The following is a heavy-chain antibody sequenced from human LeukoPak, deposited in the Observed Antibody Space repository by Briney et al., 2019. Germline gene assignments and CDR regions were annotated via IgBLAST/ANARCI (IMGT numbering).Heavy chain of an antibody. J-gene: IGHJ4*02. Sequence: GGSLRLSCAASGFTVSSNYMSWVRRAPGKGLEWVSIIYSGGDTYYADSVKGRFTISRDNSKNTLYLQMNSLRVEDTAVYYCAGDRGYTYGHNFDYWGQGTLVTVSS. V-gene: IGHV3-53*01. CDR3: AGDRGYTYGHNFDY. CDR2: IYSGGDT. CDR1: GFTVSSNY. D-gene: IGHD5-18*01.